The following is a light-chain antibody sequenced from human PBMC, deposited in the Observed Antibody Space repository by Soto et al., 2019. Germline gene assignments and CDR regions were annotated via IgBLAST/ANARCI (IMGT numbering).Light chain of an antibody. CDR2: GAS. V-gene: IGKV1-9*01. Sequence: IQLTQSPTSLSASVGDGVTITCRASQGINNYLAWYQQKPGKAPRLLIYGASTLQSGVPSRFSGSGSGTDFTLTISSLQPDDSATYYCQQASNYPRTFGQGTKLEIK. CDR3: QQASNYPRT. J-gene: IGKJ2*01. CDR1: QGINNY.